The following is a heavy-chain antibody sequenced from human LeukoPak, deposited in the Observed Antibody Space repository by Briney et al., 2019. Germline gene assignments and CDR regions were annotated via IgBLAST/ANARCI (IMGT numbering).Heavy chain of an antibody. CDR2: INHSGST. V-gene: IGHV4-34*01. J-gene: IGHJ5*02. Sequence: SETLSLTCAVYGGSFSGYYWSWIRQPPGKGLEWIGEINHSGSTNYNPSPKSRVTISVDTSKNQFSLKLSSVTAADPAVYYCARGHGIVASSFDPWGQGTLVTVSS. CDR3: ARGHGIVASSFDP. CDR1: GGSFSGYY. D-gene: IGHD5-12*01.